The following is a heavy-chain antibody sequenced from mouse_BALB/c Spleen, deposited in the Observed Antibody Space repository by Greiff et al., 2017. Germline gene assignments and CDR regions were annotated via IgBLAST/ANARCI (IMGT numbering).Heavy chain of an antibody. CDR1: GYSITSGYY. CDR3: ARLITPYAMDY. J-gene: IGHJ4*01. CDR2: ISYDGSN. D-gene: IGHD1-1*01. Sequence: EVKLVESGPGLVKPSQSLSLTCSVTGYSITSGYYWNWIRQFPGNKLEWMGYISYDGSNNYNPSLKNRISITRDTSKNQFFLKLNSVTTEDTATYYCARLITPYAMDYWGQGTSVTVSS. V-gene: IGHV3-6*02.